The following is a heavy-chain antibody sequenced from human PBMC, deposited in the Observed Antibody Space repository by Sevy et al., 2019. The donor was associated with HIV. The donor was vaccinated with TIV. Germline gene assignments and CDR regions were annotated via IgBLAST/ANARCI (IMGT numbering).Heavy chain of an antibody. V-gene: IGHV3-48*02. J-gene: IGHJ5*02. Sequence: GGSLRLSCKASGFTFSTYSMHWVRQAPGKGLEWVSSISRTSTTTYYADSVKGRFTISRDNAKNSLYLRMNSLRDEDTAVYYCAREAYYYDSREENWFDPWGQGTLVTVSS. CDR3: AREAYYYDSREENWFDP. D-gene: IGHD3-22*01. CDR2: ISRTSTTT. CDR1: GFTFSTYS.